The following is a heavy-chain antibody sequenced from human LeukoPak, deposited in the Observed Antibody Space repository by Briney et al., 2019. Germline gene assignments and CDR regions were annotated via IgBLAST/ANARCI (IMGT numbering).Heavy chain of an antibody. Sequence: GGSLRLSCAASGFTFSSYGMHWVRQAPGKGLEWVAVISYDGSNKYYADSVKGRFTISRDNSKNTLYLQVNSLRAEDTAVYYCARSRERKMTILEVVVSNGMDVWGQGTTVTVSS. CDR2: ISYDGSNK. D-gene: IGHD3-3*01. CDR3: ARSRERKMTILEVVVSNGMDV. V-gene: IGHV3-30*03. J-gene: IGHJ6*02. CDR1: GFTFSSYG.